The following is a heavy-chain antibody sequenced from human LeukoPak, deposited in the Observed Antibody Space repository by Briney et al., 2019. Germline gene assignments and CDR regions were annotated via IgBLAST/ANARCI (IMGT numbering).Heavy chain of an antibody. CDR1: GGSFSGYY. V-gene: IGHV4-34*01. D-gene: IGHD3-10*01. J-gene: IGHJ4*02. Sequence: SETLSLTCAVYGGSFSGYYWSWIRQPPGKGLEWIGEINHSGSTNYNPSLKSRVTISVDTSKNQLSLKLSSVTTADTAVYYCARGQAALWFGELWGQGTLVTVSS. CDR3: ARGQAALWFGEL. CDR2: INHSGST.